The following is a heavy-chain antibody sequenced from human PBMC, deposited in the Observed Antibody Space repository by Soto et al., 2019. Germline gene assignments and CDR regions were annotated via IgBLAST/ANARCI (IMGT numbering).Heavy chain of an antibody. V-gene: IGHV4-59*08. CDR1: GVSVRSDY. D-gene: IGHD3-3*01. CDR3: ARQPENNDFWTAFEGDYMDV. J-gene: IGHJ6*03. Sequence: SETLSLTCIVSGVSVRSDYCTWIRQSPGKGLEWVGSIYYSGPSYYSPSLQSRVTISIETSKNQFSLKMNSVTAADTAVYYCARQPENNDFWTAFEGDYMDVWGTGTTVTVSS. CDR2: IYYSGPS.